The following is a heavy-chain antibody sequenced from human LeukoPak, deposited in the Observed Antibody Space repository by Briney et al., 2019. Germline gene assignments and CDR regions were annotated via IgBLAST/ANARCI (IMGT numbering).Heavy chain of an antibody. Sequence: GGSLRLSCAASGFTVSSNYMSWVRQAPGKGLEWVSVIYSGGSTYYADSVEGRFTISRDNSKNTLYLQMNSLRAKDTAVYYCAHYDSSGYPGGMDVWGQGTTVTVSS. CDR2: IYSGGST. V-gene: IGHV3-53*01. CDR3: AHYDSSGYPGGMDV. J-gene: IGHJ6*02. CDR1: GFTVSSNY. D-gene: IGHD3-22*01.